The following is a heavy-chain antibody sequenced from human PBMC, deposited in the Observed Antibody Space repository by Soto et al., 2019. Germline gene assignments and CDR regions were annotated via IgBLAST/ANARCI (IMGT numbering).Heavy chain of an antibody. V-gene: IGHV4-39*01. CDR3: ARQGSSSRNYFDY. CDR2: IYYSGST. CDR1: GGSISSSSYY. Sequence: SETLSLTCTVSGGSISSSSYYWGWIRQPPGKGLEWIGSIYYSGSTYYNPSLKSRVTISVDTSKIQFSLKLSSVTAADTAVYYCARQGSSSRNYFDYWGQGTLVTVSS. J-gene: IGHJ4*02. D-gene: IGHD6-13*01.